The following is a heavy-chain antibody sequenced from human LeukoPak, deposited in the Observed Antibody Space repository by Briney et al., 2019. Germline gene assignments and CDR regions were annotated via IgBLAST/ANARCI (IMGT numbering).Heavy chain of an antibody. CDR2: INIGGTNT. V-gene: IGHV3-11*01. CDR3: ATDGAGFDT. J-gene: IGHJ5*02. Sequence: GGSLRLSCAASGFTFNDYDMSWIRQAPGKGLERLSYINIGGTNTHYADSVKGRFTISRDNAKKSLYLEMNNLRAEDTAVYYCATDGAGFDTWGQGVLVTVSS. CDR1: GFTFNDYD.